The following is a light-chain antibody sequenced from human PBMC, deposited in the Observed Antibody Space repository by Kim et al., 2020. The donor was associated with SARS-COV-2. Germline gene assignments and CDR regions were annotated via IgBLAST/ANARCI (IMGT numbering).Light chain of an antibody. J-gene: IGLJ3*02. V-gene: IGLV4-69*01. CDR3: QTWDTGLWV. CDR2: LNSDGSH. CDR1: SGHSNYA. Sequence: QLVLTQSPSASASLGASVKLTCTLSSGHSNYAIAWHQQQPEKGPRYLMKLNSDGSHSKGDGIPDRFSGSSSGAERYLTISSLQSEDEADYYCQTWDTGLWVFGGGTKLTV.